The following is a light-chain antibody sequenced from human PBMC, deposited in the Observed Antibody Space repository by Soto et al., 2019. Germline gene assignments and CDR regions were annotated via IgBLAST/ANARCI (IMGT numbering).Light chain of an antibody. CDR1: SIGTKS. CDR3: QVWNGRSFQGV. Sequence: SYERTQPPSVSVAPGQTASIACGGDSIGTKSVNWYQQRPGQAPVVVVYDDSDRPTGIPERFSGSNSGNTATLTISRVEAGDDADYYGQVWNGRSFQGVFGPGIKV. J-gene: IGLJ1*01. CDR2: DDS. V-gene: IGLV3-21*02.